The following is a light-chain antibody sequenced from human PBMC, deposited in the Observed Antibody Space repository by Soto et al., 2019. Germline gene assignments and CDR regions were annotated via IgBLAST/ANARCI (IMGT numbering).Light chain of an antibody. CDR1: QRLVYSDGNTY. J-gene: IGKJ1*01. CDR3: MQFAHFPRT. CDR2: QIS. V-gene: IGKV2-24*01. Sequence: DVVLTQTPLSSPVTLGQPASISCRSSQRLVYSDGNTYLSWLQQRPGQPPRLLIYQISNRFSGVPDRFSGSGAGTDLTLKISRVEAEDVGVYYCMQFAHFPRTFGQGTKLEI.